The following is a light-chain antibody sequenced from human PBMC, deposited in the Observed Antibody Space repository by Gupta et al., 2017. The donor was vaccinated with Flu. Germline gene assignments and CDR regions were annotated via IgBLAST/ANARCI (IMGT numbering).Light chain of an antibody. CDR2: DAS. J-gene: IGKJ5*01. Sequence: EIVLTQSPATLSLSPGQRATLSCRASQSVSTYLAWYQQKPGQAPRLLIYDASNRATGIPARFSGSGSGTDFTLTISSREPEDFAVYYCQQRRDWPPLTFGQGTRLEI. V-gene: IGKV3-11*01. CDR1: QSVSTY. CDR3: QQRRDWPPLT.